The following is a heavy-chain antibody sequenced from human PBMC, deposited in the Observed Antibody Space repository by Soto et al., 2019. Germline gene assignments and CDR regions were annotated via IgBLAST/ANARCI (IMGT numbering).Heavy chain of an antibody. J-gene: IGHJ4*02. CDR3: ARHLDSSGPPGY. CDR1: GGSISSYY. Sequence: PSETLSLTCTVSGGSISSYYWSWFRQPPGKGLEWIGYIYYSGSTNYNTSLKSRVTISVDTSKNKFSLKLSSVNAADKAVYYCARHLDSSGPPGYWGQGKLVTVS. V-gene: IGHV4-59*01. CDR2: IYYSGST. D-gene: IGHD3-22*01.